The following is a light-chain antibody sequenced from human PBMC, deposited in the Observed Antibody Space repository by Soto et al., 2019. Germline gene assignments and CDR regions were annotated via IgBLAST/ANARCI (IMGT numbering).Light chain of an antibody. J-gene: IGKJ1*01. Sequence: ENVLTQSPGALSLSPGERATLSCRASQSLRSSYLAWYQQKPGQAPRILIYAASSRATGIPDRLSGSGSETEFTLTISSLQPDDFATHYCQNYNSYSEAFGQGTKVHIK. CDR1: QSLRSSY. V-gene: IGKV3-20*01. CDR3: QNYNSYSEA. CDR2: AAS.